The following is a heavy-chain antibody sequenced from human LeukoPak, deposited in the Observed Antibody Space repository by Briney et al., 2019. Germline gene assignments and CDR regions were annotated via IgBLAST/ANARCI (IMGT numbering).Heavy chain of an antibody. CDR3: ATGVQTASGWSNWYFDL. Sequence: ASVKVSCKVSGYSLSDLAMHWVRQVPGKGLEWMGGFDTEGGETIYAQDFRGRVTMTEDTSTDTAYMDLSSLTFADTAVYYCATGVQTASGWSNWYFDLWGRGTLVTVSS. D-gene: IGHD6-19*01. CDR2: FDTEGGET. CDR1: GYSLSDLA. V-gene: IGHV1-24*01. J-gene: IGHJ2*01.